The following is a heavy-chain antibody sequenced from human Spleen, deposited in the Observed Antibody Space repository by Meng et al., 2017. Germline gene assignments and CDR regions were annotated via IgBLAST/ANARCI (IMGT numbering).Heavy chain of an antibody. D-gene: IGHD3-22*01. CDR2: IYYTGAT. CDR1: GGAIGSTNYY. J-gene: IGHJ3*02. V-gene: IGHV4-39*07. CDR3: ARGIPSTYYYDSSGYYLRGDAFDI. Sequence: SETLSLTCTVSGGAIGSTNYYWGWIRQPPGKGLEWIGTIYYTGATQSNPSLKSRLTMSVDTSKNQFSLRLSSVTAADTAVYYCARGIPSTYYYDSSGYYLRGDAFDIWGQGTMVTVSS.